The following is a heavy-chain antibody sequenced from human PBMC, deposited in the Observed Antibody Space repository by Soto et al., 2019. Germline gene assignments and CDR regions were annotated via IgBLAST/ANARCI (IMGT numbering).Heavy chain of an antibody. V-gene: IGHV3-7*01. CDR2: ISGGESEK. J-gene: IGHJ4*02. CDR1: GFMFSAYW. Sequence: EVQLVESGGRLVQPGGSLRLSCAASGFMFSAYWMSWVRQDPGKGLEWVATISGGESEKFYVDSVKGRLTISRDDSKTTLYLQMNSLRDEDTAVYYCVRGDWHRFDSWGQGTMVTVSS. CDR3: VRGDWHRFDS. D-gene: IGHD2-21*01.